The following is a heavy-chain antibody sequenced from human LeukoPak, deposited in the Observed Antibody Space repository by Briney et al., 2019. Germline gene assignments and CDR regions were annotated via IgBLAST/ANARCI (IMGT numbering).Heavy chain of an antibody. CDR1: GFTFSSYS. CDR3: ARGSLGYCSSTSCYGVFQH. D-gene: IGHD2-2*01. V-gene: IGHV3-21*01. J-gene: IGHJ1*01. CDR2: ISSSSSYI. Sequence: GGSLRLSCAASGFTFSSYSMNWVRQAPGKGLEWVSSISSSSSYICYADSVKGRFTISRDNAKNSLYLQMNSLRAEDTAVYYCARGSLGYCSSTSCYGVFQHWGQGTLVTVSS.